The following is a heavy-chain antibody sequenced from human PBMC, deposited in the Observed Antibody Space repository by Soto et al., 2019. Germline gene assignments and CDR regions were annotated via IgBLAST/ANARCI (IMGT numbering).Heavy chain of an antibody. V-gene: IGHV3-7*01. CDR1: GFTFGSYW. CDR3: ARGSQWQADY. J-gene: IGHJ4*02. D-gene: IGHD6-19*01. CDR2: IRQDGSEK. Sequence: HPGGSLRLSCAASGFTFGSYWMSWVRQAPGKGLEWVATIRQDGSEKYNVDSVKGRFTISRDNAENLLYLQLSSLKSDDTAVYFCARGSQWQADYWGRGTLVTAPQ.